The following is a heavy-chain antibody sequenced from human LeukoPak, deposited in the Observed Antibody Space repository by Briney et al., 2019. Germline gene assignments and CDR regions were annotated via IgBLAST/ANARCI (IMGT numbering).Heavy chain of an antibody. J-gene: IGHJ4*02. D-gene: IGHD3-22*01. CDR3: ARDGGSSGALDY. CDR2: ISGSGGST. CDR1: GFTFSSYA. Sequence: AGGSLRLSCAASGFTFSSYAMSWIRQAPGKGLEWVSAISGSGGSTYYADSVKGRFTISRDNAKNSLYLQMNSLRAEDTAVYYCARDGGSSGALDYWGQGTLVTVSS. V-gene: IGHV3-23*01.